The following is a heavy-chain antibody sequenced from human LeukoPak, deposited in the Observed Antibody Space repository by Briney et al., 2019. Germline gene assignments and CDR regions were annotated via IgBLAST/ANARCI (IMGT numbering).Heavy chain of an antibody. D-gene: IGHD4-11*01. CDR1: GYTFTGYY. CDR2: INPNNGDT. Sequence: GASVKVSCKASGYTFTGYYIHWVRQAPGQGLEWMGWINPNNGDTNYAQKFQGRVTTTRDTYIRTVYMDLSRLTSDDTAVYYCARVNYNKCYDYWGQGTLVTVSS. V-gene: IGHV1-2*02. CDR3: ARVNYNKCYDY. J-gene: IGHJ4*02.